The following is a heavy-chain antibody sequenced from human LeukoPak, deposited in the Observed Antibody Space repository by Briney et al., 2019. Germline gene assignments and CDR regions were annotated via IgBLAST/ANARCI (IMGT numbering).Heavy chain of an antibody. CDR3: ARDWMQSPRIAAAGIRAFDI. CDR1: GGSISSNSHY. V-gene: IGHV4-39*07. J-gene: IGHJ3*02. Sequence: SETLSLTCTVSGGSISSNSHYWGWIRQPPGKGLEWIGSIYYSGSTSYNPSLTSRVTMSVDTSKSQFSLKVTSVTAADTAVYYCARDWMQSPRIAAAGIRAFDIWGQGTMVTVSS. CDR2: IYYSGST. D-gene: IGHD6-13*01.